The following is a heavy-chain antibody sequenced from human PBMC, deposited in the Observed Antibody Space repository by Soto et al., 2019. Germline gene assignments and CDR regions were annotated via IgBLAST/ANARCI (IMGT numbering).Heavy chain of an antibody. J-gene: IGHJ4*02. CDR3: ARGPVVTAIFLNPVDY. Sequence: PSETLSLTCTVSGGSISGHYWSWIRQPPGKGLEWIGYIFYSGDTNYDPSLRSRVTISVDTSRNQFSLKLSSVTTADTAMYYCARGPVVTAIFLNPVDYWGQGTLVTVSS. CDR2: IFYSGDT. V-gene: IGHV4-59*11. CDR1: GGSISGHY. D-gene: IGHD2-21*02.